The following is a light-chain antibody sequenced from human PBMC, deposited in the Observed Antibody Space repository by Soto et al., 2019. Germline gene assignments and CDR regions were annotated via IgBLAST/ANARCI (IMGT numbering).Light chain of an antibody. J-gene: IGKJ1*01. CDR1: QTISSY. CDR3: QQTYSTPPT. CDR2: AAS. V-gene: IGKV1-39*01. Sequence: DIQMTQSPSSLSASVGDGVTSTCRTSQTISSYLNWYQQKPGKAPKLLIFAASSLQSGVPSRFSGSGSGTDFTLTISSLQPEDFATYYCQQTYSTPPTFGQGTKVDIK.